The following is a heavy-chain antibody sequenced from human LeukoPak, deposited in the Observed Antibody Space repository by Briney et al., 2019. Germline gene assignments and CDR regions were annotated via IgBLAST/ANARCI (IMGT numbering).Heavy chain of an antibody. Sequence: PGGSLRLSCAASEFTFSDYYMSCIRQAPGKGLEWVSYISSTGSSTYFADSVRGRFTISRDNAKNSLYLQMNSLKTEDTAVYYCARKTYGGNSWSFDLWGQGTLVTVSS. V-gene: IGHV3-11*04. D-gene: IGHD4-23*01. J-gene: IGHJ4*02. CDR3: ARKTYGGNSWSFDL. CDR1: EFTFSDYY. CDR2: ISSTGSST.